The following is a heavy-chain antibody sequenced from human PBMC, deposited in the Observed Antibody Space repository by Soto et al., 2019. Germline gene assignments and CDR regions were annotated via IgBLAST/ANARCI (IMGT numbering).Heavy chain of an antibody. CDR1: GGSFSGYY. Sequence: SETLSLTCAVYGGSFSGYYWSWIRQPPGKGLEWIGEINHSGSTNYNPSLKSRVTISVDTSKNQFSLKLSSVTAADTAVYYCARRPHPGKGHHLTGNNYYFDYWGQGTLVTVSS. CDR3: ARRPHPGKGHHLTGNNYYFDY. V-gene: IGHV4-34*01. J-gene: IGHJ4*02. CDR2: INHSGST. D-gene: IGHD7-27*01.